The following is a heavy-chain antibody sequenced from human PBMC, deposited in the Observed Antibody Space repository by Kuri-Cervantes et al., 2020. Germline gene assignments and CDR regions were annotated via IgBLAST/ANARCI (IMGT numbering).Heavy chain of an antibody. CDR3: ASNDKGMCDY. D-gene: IGHD3-9*01. CDR1: GGSISSSSYY. Sequence: SETLSLTCTVSGGSISSSSYYWGWIRQPPGKGLEWIGSIYYSGSTYYNPSLKSRVTISVDTSKNQFSLKLSSVTAADTAVYYCASNDKGMCDYWGQGTLVTVSS. CDR2: IYYSGST. J-gene: IGHJ4*02. V-gene: IGHV4-39*01.